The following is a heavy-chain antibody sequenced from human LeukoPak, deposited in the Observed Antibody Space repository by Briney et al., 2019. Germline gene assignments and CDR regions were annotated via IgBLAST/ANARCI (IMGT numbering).Heavy chain of an antibody. V-gene: IGHV4-59*01. CDR2: IYYSGRT. Sequence: MSSETLSLTCSVSGGSISSYYWSWIRQPPGKGLEYIGYIYYSGRTNYNPSLKSRVTISVDTSKDQFSLNLTSVTAADTAVYYCARLKCISTTCPSRYVMDVWGQGTTVTVSS. D-gene: IGHD2-2*01. CDR3: ARLKCISTTCPSRYVMDV. CDR1: GGSISSYY. J-gene: IGHJ6*02.